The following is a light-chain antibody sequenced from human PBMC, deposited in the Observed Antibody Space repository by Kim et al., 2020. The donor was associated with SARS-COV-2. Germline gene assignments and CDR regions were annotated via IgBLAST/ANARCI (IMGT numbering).Light chain of an antibody. CDR3: QQISDYPLT. J-gene: IGKJ4*01. CDR1: QGINNK. CDR2: RAS. V-gene: IGKV1-9*01. Sequence: DIQLTQSPSFLSASVGDRVTITCRASQGINNKLAWYQQKPGKAPNLLIYRASSLQSGVPSRFSGSGSETEFTFTINSLQPEDFATYFCQQISDYPLTFGRGTKVDIK.